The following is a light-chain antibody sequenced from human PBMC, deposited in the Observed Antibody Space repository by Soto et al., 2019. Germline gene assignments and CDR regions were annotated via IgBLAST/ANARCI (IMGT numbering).Light chain of an antibody. CDR2: GTF. CDR1: QDIKTY. Sequence: IQLTQSPSSLSASVGDRVSITCRASQDIKTYLAWYQQKQGKAPKLLISGTFTLQSGVPSRFNGSGSGTDFTLTISRLQPEDFATYYCQLLNDYPPFTFGPGPKVDLE. J-gene: IGKJ3*01. CDR3: QLLNDYPPFT. V-gene: IGKV1-9*01.